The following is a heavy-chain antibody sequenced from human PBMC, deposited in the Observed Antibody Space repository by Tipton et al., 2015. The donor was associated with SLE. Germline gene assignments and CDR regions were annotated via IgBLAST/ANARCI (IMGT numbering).Heavy chain of an antibody. CDR2: IYYSGST. D-gene: IGHD2-15*01. Sequence: TLSLTCTVSGGSISSSSYYWGWIRQPPGKGLEWIGSIYYSGSTYYNPSLKSRVTISVDTSKNQFSLKLSSVTAADTAVYYCAREGEVAGFDPWGQGTLVTVSS. J-gene: IGHJ5*02. V-gene: IGHV4-39*07. CDR1: GGSISSSSYY. CDR3: AREGEVAGFDP.